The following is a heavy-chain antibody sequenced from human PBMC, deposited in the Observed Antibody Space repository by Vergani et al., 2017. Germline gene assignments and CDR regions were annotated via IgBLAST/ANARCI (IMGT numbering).Heavy chain of an antibody. J-gene: IGHJ4*02. CDR1: GGSISSYY. D-gene: IGHD6-19*01. CDR2: IYYSGST. V-gene: IGHV4-59*08. CDR3: ARHKGGWFDFDY. Sequence: QVQQQESGPGLVKPSETLSLTCTVSGGSISSYYWSWIRQPPGKGLEWIGYIYYSGSTNYNPSLKSRVTISVDTSKNQFSLKLSSVTAADTAVYYCARHKGGWFDFDYWGQGTLVTVSS.